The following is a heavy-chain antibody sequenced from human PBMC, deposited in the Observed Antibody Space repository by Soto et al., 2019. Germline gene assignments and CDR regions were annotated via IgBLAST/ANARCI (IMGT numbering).Heavy chain of an antibody. CDR1: GFSFSSYA. CDR2: ISGSGGST. J-gene: IGHJ6*02. V-gene: IGHV3-23*01. Sequence: GGSLRLSCAASGFSFSSYAMSWVRQAPGKGLEWVSAISGSGGSTYYADSVKGRFTISRDNSKNTLYLQMNSLRAEDTAVYYCASAAREYYYYGMDVWGQGTTVTVSS. CDR3: ASAAREYYYYGMDV.